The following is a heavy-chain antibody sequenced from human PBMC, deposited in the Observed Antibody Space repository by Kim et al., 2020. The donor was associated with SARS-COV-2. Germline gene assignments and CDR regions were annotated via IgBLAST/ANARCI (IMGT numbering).Heavy chain of an antibody. Sequence: VEGQFTTSRENSKNTLYLQLKSLRAEDTAVYYCARDPRPYSYGSGRYFDYWGQGTLVTVSS. J-gene: IGHJ4*02. D-gene: IGHD3-10*01. CDR3: ARDPRPYSYGSGRYFDY. V-gene: IGHV3-30*01.